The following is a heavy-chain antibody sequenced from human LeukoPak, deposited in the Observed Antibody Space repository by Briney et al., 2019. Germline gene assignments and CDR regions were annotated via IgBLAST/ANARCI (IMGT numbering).Heavy chain of an antibody. D-gene: IGHD3-16*02. Sequence: GGSLRLSCEVSGFIFSYYGMNWVRQAPGKGLEWVSAISDSGDATYYADSVKGRFTISRDNAKNSLYLQMNSLRAEDTAVYYCARQLRLGELSAYFDYWGQGTLVTVSS. CDR2: ISDSGDAT. J-gene: IGHJ4*02. V-gene: IGHV3-21*01. CDR3: ARQLRLGELSAYFDY. CDR1: GFIFSYYG.